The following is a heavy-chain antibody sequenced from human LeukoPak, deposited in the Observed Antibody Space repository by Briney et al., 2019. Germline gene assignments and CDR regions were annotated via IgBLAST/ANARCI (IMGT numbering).Heavy chain of an antibody. D-gene: IGHD6-19*01. CDR2: IYYSGST. CDR1: GASISGSTYY. J-gene: IGHJ5*02. Sequence: SETLSLTCTVSGASISGSTYYWGWIRQPPGTGLEWIGSIYYSGSTYYNPSLKSRVTISVDTSKNQFSLKLSSVTAADTAVYYCARDRGSGWYRWFDPWGQGTLVTVSS. V-gene: IGHV4-39*07. CDR3: ARDRGSGWYRWFDP.